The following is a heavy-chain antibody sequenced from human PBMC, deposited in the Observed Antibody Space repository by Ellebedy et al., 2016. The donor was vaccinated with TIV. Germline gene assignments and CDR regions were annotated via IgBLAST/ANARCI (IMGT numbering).Heavy chain of an antibody. CDR3: ASTPFSAGSGYHPHDY. CDR2: INDDGNRI. CDR1: GFTFTNYA. V-gene: IGHV3-74*01. D-gene: IGHD5-12*01. J-gene: IGHJ4*02. Sequence: GESLKISCAASGFTFTNYAIHWVRQGPGKGLVWVSHINDDGNRITYADSVKGRFAISRDIAKNTLYLQMDSLRAEDTAVYFCASTPFSAGSGYHPHDYWGQGILVTVSS.